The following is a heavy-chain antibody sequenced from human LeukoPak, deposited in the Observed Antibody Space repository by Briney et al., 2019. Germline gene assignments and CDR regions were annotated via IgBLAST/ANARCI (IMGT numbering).Heavy chain of an antibody. CDR3: ARDLRVGYSSSAFEYFQH. CDR1: GFTFSSYS. Sequence: GGSLRLSCAASGFTFSSYSMNWVRQAPGKGLEWVSSISSSSSYIYYADSVKGRFTISRDNAKNSLYLQMNSLRAEDTAVYYCARDLRVGYSSSAFEYFQHWGQGTLVTVSS. J-gene: IGHJ1*01. CDR2: ISSSSSYI. V-gene: IGHV3-21*01. D-gene: IGHD6-13*01.